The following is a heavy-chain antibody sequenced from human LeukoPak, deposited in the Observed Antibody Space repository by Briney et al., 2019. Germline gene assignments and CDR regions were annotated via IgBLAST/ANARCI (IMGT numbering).Heavy chain of an antibody. CDR1: GFTFSSYG. V-gene: IGHV3-33*01. CDR3: AREVNIRYFDREGYYYYYGMDV. Sequence: GGSLRLSCAASGFTFSSYGIHWVRQAPGKGLEWVAVIWYDGSNKYYADSVKGRFTISRDNSKNTLYLQMNSLRAEDTAVYYCAREVNIRYFDREGYYYYYGMDVWGQGTTVTVSS. D-gene: IGHD3-9*01. J-gene: IGHJ6*02. CDR2: IWYDGSNK.